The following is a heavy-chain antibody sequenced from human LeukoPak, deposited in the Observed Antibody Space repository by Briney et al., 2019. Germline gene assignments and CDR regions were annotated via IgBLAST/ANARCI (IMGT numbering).Heavy chain of an antibody. V-gene: IGHV3-21*01. CDR2: ISSSSSYI. CDR3: ARGGASYGMDV. D-gene: IGHD4/OR15-4a*01. Sequence: NTGGSLRLSCAASGFTFSSYSMNWVRQAPGKGLEWVSSISSSSSYIYYADSVKGRFTISRDNAKNSLYLQMNSLRAEDTAVYYCARGGASYGMDVWGKGTTVTVSS. CDR1: GFTFSSYS. J-gene: IGHJ6*04.